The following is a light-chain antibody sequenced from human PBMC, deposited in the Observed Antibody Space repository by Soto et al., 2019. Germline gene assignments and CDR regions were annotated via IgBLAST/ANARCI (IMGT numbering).Light chain of an antibody. J-gene: IGLJ1*01. CDR1: ASDVGDYNF. Sequence: QSVLTQPRSVSGSPGQSVTVSCSGTASDVGDYNFVSWYQHHPGKAPHLVIYDVSKRPSGVPDRFSGSKSGNTASLSISGLQPEDEGDYFCCSYAGTFNFYVFGTGTQLTVL. CDR3: CSYAGTFNFYV. V-gene: IGLV2-11*01. CDR2: DVS.